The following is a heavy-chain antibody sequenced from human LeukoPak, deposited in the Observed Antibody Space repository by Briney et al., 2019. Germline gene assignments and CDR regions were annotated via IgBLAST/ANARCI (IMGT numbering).Heavy chain of an antibody. V-gene: IGHV4-39*01. CDR2: IYYSGST. CDR3: ASSIPYGSGSYYKVRNY. D-gene: IGHD3-10*01. Sequence: SETLSLTCTLAAGSISSRSYYWDWIRQPPVKGLEWITSIYYSGSTDYNPSLKSRVTISIDTSKNQFSLKLISVTAADTAVYYCASSIPYGSGSYYKVRNYWGQGTLVTVSS. CDR1: AGSISSRSYY. J-gene: IGHJ4*02.